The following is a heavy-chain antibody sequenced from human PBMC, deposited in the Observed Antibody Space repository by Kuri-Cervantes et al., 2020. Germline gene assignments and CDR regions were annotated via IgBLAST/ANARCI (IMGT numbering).Heavy chain of an antibody. CDR2: INHSGST. Sequence: LTLSCAVYGASFSGYYWSWIRQPPGKGLEWIGEINHSGSTNYNPSLKSRVTISVDTSKNQFSLKLTSVTAADTAVYYCARINTRPARGFYGGQGTLVTVSS. J-gene: IGHJ4*02. CDR1: GASFSGYY. D-gene: IGHD6-6*01. V-gene: IGHV4-34*01. CDR3: ARINTRPARGFY.